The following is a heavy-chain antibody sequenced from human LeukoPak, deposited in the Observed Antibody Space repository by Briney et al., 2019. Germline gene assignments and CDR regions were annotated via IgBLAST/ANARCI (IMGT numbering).Heavy chain of an antibody. CDR2: INPSGGST. Sequence: ASVKVSCKASGGTFSSYAISWVRQAPGQGLEWMGIINPSGGSTSYAQKFQGRVTMTRDMSTSTVYMELSSLRSEDTAVYYCARGSGGWQLVPEYWGQGTLVTVSS. D-gene: IGHD6-6*01. CDR3: ARGSGGWQLVPEY. V-gene: IGHV1-46*01. J-gene: IGHJ4*02. CDR1: GGTFSSYA.